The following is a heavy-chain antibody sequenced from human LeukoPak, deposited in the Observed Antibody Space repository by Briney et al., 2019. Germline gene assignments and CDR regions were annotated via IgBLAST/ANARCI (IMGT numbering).Heavy chain of an antibody. CDR1: GYTFTGYY. D-gene: IGHD3-3*01. CDR3: ARELLDRRGGVYALDI. CDR2: INPNSGDT. V-gene: IGHV1-2*02. Sequence: ASPKVSCKASGYTFTGYYMHLGRQAPGQGLEWMAWINPNSGDTKYVQTLQGSVTMTRDASINTAYMESRRLRSDDTAGYYCARELLDRRGGVYALDIWGQGTMVTVSS. J-gene: IGHJ3*02.